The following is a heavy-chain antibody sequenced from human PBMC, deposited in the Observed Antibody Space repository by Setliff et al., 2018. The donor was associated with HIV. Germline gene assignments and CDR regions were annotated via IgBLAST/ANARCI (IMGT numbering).Heavy chain of an antibody. CDR3: ARGLTAANYQNYYYMDV. J-gene: IGHJ6*03. V-gene: IGHV1-18*01. Sequence: GASVKVSCKASGYTFTSYGISWLRQAPGQGLEWMGWISGYSGNTNYAQKFQDRVTMTTDTPTSTVYMELSSLRSDDTAVYYCARGLTAANYQNYYYMDVWGKGTTVTVSS. CDR1: GYTFTSYG. D-gene: IGHD2-2*01. CDR2: ISGYSGNT.